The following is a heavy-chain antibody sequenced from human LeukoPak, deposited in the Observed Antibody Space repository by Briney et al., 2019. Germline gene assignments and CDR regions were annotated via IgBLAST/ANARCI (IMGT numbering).Heavy chain of an antibody. CDR2: LYYSGST. D-gene: IGHD5-24*01. CDR1: GGSISSYY. J-gene: IGHJ3*02. CDR3: ARHGGGYTTDAFDI. V-gene: IGHV4-59*08. Sequence: PSETLSLTCTVSGGSISSYYWSWIRQPPGKGLEWIGYLYYSGSTNYNPSLKSRVTISVDTSKNQFSLNVTSVTAADTAVYYCARHGGGYTTDAFDIRGQGAMVTVSS.